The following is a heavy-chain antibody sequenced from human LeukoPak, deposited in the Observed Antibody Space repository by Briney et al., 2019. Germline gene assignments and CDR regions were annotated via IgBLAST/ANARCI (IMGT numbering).Heavy chain of an antibody. D-gene: IGHD1-7*01. V-gene: IGHV4-39*07. J-gene: IGHJ4*02. Sequence: PSETLSLTCTVSGGSISSSSYYWGWIRQPPGKGLEWIGSIYYSGSTYYNPSLKSRVTISVDTSKNQFSLKLSSVTAEDTAIYYCAREDDWNYEDYWGQGTLVTVSS. CDR1: GGSISSSSYY. CDR3: AREDDWNYEDY. CDR2: IYYSGST.